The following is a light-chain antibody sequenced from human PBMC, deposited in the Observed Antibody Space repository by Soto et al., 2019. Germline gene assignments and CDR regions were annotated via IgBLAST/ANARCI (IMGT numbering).Light chain of an antibody. CDR3: SSYTSDNNYYV. CDR1: SGDVGGYNY. CDR2: AFI. V-gene: IGLV2-14*01. J-gene: IGLJ1*01. Sequence: QSVLTQPASVSGSPGQSITISCTGTSGDVGGYNYVSWYQQHPGKAPKLMIYAFINRPSGVSNRFSGSKSGNTASLTISGLQVEDEAEYYCSSYTSDNNYYVFGTGTKLTVL.